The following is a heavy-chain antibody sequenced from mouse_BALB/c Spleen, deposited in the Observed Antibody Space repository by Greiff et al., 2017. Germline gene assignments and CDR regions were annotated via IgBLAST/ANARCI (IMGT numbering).Heavy chain of an antibody. D-gene: IGHD1-1*01. CDR3: ARERELRLFYAMDY. J-gene: IGHJ4*01. Sequence: EVQGVESGGGLVKPGGSLKLSCAASGFTFSSYAMSWVRQTPEKRLEWVASISSGGSTYYPDSVKGRFTISRDNDRNILYLQMSSLRSEDTAMYYCARERELRLFYAMDYWGQGTSVTVSS. CDR1: GFTFSSYA. V-gene: IGHV5-6-5*01. CDR2: ISSGGST.